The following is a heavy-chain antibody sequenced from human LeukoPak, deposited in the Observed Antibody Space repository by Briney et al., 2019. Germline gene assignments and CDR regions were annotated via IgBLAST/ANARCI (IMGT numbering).Heavy chain of an antibody. J-gene: IGHJ4*02. Sequence: SVKVSCKASGGTFSSYAISWVRQAPGQGLEWVGRIIPIFGTANYAQKFQGRVTITTDESTSTAYMELSSLRSEDTAVYYCASLSLDGNPLDHWGQGTLVTVSS. V-gene: IGHV1-69*05. CDR3: ASLSLDGNPLDH. CDR2: IIPIFGTA. D-gene: IGHD1-1*01. CDR1: GGTFSSYA.